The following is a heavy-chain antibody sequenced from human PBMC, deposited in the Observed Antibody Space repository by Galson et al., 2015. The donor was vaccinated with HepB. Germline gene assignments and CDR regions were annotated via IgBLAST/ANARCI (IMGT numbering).Heavy chain of an antibody. CDR2: IKQDGSEK. CDR1: GFTFSSYW. J-gene: IGHJ4*02. CDR3: ARGVYYGSGSLFRD. D-gene: IGHD3-10*01. V-gene: IGHV3-7*03. Sequence: SLRLSCAASGFTFSSYWMSWVRQAPGKGLEWVANIKQDGSEKYYVDSVKGRFTISRDNAKNSLYLQMNSLRAEDTAVYYCARGVYYGSGSLFRDWGQGTLVTVSS.